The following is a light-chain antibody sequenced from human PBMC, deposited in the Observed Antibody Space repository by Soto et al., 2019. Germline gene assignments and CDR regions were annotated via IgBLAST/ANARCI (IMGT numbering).Light chain of an antibody. CDR1: QSVDND. CDR3: QQYNNWPLT. J-gene: IGKJ4*01. CDR2: GAS. V-gene: IGKV3D-15*01. Sequence: EIVMTQSPATLSVSPGDRATLSCRASQSVDNDLAWYQQKPGQPPRLLIYGASTRATGIPARFSGSQSGTEFTLTISSLLSEDFAVYFCQQYNNWPLTFGGGTKVETK.